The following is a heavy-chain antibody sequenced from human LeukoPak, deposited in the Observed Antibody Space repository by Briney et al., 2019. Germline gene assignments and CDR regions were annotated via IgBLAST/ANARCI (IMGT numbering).Heavy chain of an antibody. Sequence: PSETLSLTCSVSGGSISGTSYCWGWIRQPPGKGPEWIGSHYHTGRIYPNPSLNSRVTISVDTSKNQFSLKLSSVTDADTAVYYCARDGSDNWGLFDNWGRGTLVTVSS. D-gene: IGHD1-1*01. CDR1: GGSISGTSYC. V-gene: IGHV4-39*07. CDR2: HYHTGRI. J-gene: IGHJ4*02. CDR3: ARDGSDNWGLFDN.